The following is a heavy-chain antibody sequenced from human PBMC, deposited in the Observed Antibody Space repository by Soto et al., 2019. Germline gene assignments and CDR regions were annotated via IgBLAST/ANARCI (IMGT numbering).Heavy chain of an antibody. Sequence: QVQLVESGGGVVQPGRSLRLSCAASGFSFSSYEMYWVRQAPGKGLEWVTGISYDGSKKYHADSVKGRFTISRDNSKNTLSLLMSRLRAEDTALYYCARGMMSGLVVTTTPASYFDNWGQGTLVTVSS. CDR1: GFSFSSYE. V-gene: IGHV3-30*03. J-gene: IGHJ4*02. D-gene: IGHD2-21*02. CDR2: ISYDGSKK. CDR3: ARGMMSGLVVTTTPASYFDN.